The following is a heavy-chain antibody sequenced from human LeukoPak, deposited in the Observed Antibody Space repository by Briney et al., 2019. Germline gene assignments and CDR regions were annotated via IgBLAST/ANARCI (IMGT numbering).Heavy chain of an antibody. D-gene: IGHD5-12*01. CDR3: AGDRSGYDLNWFDP. V-gene: IGHV1-2*02. CDR1: GYTLTGYY. CDR2: INPNSGGT. Sequence: GASVKVSCKASGYTLTGYYMHWERQAPGQGLEWMGWINPNSGGTNYAQKFQGRVTMTRDTSISTAYMELSRLRSDDTAVYYCAGDRSGYDLNWFDPWGQGTLVTVSS. J-gene: IGHJ5*02.